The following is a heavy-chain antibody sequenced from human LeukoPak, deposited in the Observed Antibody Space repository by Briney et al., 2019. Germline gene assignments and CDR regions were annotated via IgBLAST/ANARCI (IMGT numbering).Heavy chain of an antibody. CDR2: IKQDGSEK. CDR1: GYTFTNYN. D-gene: IGHD6-25*01. CDR3: GGPNPLLERPSAMDV. Sequence: GGSLRLSCAASGYTFTNYNMYWVRQAPGKGLEWVANIKQDGSEKHYVDSVKGRFTISRDNAKNSLYLQMNSLRAEDTAVYYCGGPNPLLERPSAMDVWGQGTTVTVSS. J-gene: IGHJ6*02. V-gene: IGHV3-7*03.